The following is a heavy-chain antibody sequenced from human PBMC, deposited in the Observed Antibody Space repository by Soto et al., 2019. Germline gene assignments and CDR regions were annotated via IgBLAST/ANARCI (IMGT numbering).Heavy chain of an antibody. CDR2: ILHDGSAE. CDR3: ARSRDGYSFYFYYGMDG. CDR1: GFTFSSYG. D-gene: IGHD4-4*01. V-gene: IGHV3-33*05. Sequence: SLRLSCAASGFTFSSYGMHWVRQAPGKGLEWMALILHDGSAEYYADSVKGRFTISRDNSKNTLYLQMNSLTAEDTAVYYCARSRDGYSFYFYYGMDGWGQGTKVTVSS. J-gene: IGHJ6*02.